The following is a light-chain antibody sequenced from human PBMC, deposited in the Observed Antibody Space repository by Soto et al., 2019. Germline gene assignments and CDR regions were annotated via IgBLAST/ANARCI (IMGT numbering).Light chain of an antibody. J-gene: IGKJ1*01. Sequence: EIALTQSPGTLSLSPGERATLSCRASQSVSSSYLAWYQQKPGQAPRLLIYGASSRATGIPDRFSGSGSGTDFTLTISRLEPEDFAVYYCQHSWTFGQGTKVDIK. CDR2: GAS. CDR3: QHSWT. CDR1: QSVSSSY. V-gene: IGKV3-20*01.